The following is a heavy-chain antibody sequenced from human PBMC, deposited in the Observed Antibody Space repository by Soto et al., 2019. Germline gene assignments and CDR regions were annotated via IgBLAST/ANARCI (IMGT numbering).Heavy chain of an antibody. CDR2: IFSNDDK. CDR3: TRIYDSSGSDF. J-gene: IGHJ4*02. Sequence: QVTLKESGPVLVKPTETLTLTCTVSGFSLSNARMGVSWIRQPPGKALEWLAHIFSNDDKAYSLSLKSRLTISKDTSKSQVVLTMTNMDPVDTATYYCTRIYDSSGSDFWGQGTPVTVSS. D-gene: IGHD3-22*01. V-gene: IGHV2-26*01. CDR1: GFSLSNARMG.